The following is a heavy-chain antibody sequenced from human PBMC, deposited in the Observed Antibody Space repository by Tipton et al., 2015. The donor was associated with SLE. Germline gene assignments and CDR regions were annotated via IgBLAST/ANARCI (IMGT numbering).Heavy chain of an antibody. CDR1: VFTFSTYW. D-gene: IGHD5-12*01. CDR3: ARGDSGYSVV. V-gene: IGHV3-74*01. J-gene: IGHJ4*02. CDR2: IDSDGSDT. Sequence: SLRLSCADSVFTFSTYWIHWVRQAPGKGLVWVSRIDSDGSDTTYADSVKGRFTISRDSAKSTLYLQMSSLRAEDTAVYYCARGDSGYSVVWGQGTLVTVSS.